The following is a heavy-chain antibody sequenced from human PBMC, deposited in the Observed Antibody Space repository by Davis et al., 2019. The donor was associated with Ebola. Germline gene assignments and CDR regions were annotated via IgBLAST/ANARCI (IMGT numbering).Heavy chain of an antibody. V-gene: IGHV3-23*01. CDR3: AKDGGNYPYWYFDL. J-gene: IGHJ2*01. CDR1: GFTFDFYA. CDR2: TTLSGGST. D-gene: IGHD1-7*01. Sequence: GGSLRLSCAASGFTFDFYALSWVRQAPGQGLEWVSGTTLSGGSTYYADSVKGRFTISRDNSRNTLYLQMNSLRAEDTAVYYCAKDGGNYPYWYFDLWGRGTLVTVSS.